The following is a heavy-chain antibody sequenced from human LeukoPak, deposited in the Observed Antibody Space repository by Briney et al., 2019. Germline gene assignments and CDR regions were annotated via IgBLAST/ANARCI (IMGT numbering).Heavy chain of an antibody. Sequence: SVKVSCKASGDTFSNYVITWVRQAPGQGLDWMGGILPIFDTANYAQKFQGRVTITADESTNTAYMELSSLTFEDTAVYYCARVGDTSTAGGHDYWGQGTLVTVSS. CDR3: ARVGDTSTAGGHDY. V-gene: IGHV1-69*01. J-gene: IGHJ4*02. CDR1: GDTFSNYV. CDR2: ILPIFDTA. D-gene: IGHD5-18*01.